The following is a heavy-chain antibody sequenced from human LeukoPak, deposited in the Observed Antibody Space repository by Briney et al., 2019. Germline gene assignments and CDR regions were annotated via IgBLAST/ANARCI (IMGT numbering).Heavy chain of an antibody. D-gene: IGHD2-15*01. J-gene: IGHJ6*03. CDR1: GGTFSSYA. CDR3: ARVPCGGSCYYYYYMDV. V-gene: IGHV1-69*05. CDR2: IIPIFGTA. Sequence: ASVKVSCKASGGTFSSYAISWVRQAPGQGLEWMGGIIPIFGTANYAQKFQGRVTITTDESTSTAYMELSSLRSEDTAVYYCARVPCGGSCYYYYYMDVWGKGTTVTVSS.